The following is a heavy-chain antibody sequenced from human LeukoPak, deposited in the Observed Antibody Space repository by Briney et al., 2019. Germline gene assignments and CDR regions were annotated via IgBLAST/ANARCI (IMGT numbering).Heavy chain of an antibody. J-gene: IGHJ4*02. CDR3: ARGRLATYYYFDD. CDR2: INPNSGGT. Sequence: ASVKVSCKASGYTFTVYYIHWVRQAPGQGLEWMGWINPNSGGTKYAQKFQGRVTMTRDTSISTAYMELSSLRSDEAAVYYCARGRLATYYYFDDWGQGTLVTVSS. CDR1: GYTFTVYY. D-gene: IGHD5-12*01. V-gene: IGHV1-2*02.